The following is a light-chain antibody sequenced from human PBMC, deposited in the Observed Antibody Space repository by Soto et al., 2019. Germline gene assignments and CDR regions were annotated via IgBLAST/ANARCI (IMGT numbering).Light chain of an antibody. V-gene: IGKV2-28*01. CDR2: LGS. CDR1: QSLLHSNGHNC. J-gene: IGKJ4*01. CDR3: MQTLQSPVT. Sequence: DIVMTQSPVSLPVTPGEPASISCRSSQSLLHSNGHNCLDWYIQKPGQSPQLLIYLGSNRASGVPDRFSGSGSGTFFTLKISRVEAEDVGVYYCMQTLQSPVTFGGGTKVEIK.